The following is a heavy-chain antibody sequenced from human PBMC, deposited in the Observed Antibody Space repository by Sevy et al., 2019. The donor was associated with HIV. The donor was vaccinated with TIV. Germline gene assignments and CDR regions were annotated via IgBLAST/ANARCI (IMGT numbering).Heavy chain of an antibody. J-gene: IGHJ4*02. Sequence: GGSLRLSCAASGFTFSSYSMNWVRQAPGKGLEWVSSFSSSSSYIYYADSLKGRFTISRDNAKNSLYLQMNSLRAEDTAVYYCARKMELLVPDYWGQGTLVTVSS. CDR3: ARKMELLVPDY. V-gene: IGHV3-21*01. CDR2: FSSSSSYI. D-gene: IGHD2-21*02. CDR1: GFTFSSYS.